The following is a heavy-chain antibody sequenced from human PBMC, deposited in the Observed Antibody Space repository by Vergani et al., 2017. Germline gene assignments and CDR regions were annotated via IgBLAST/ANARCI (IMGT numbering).Heavy chain of an antibody. J-gene: IGHJ5*02. V-gene: IGHV1-46*01. D-gene: IGHD4-17*01. CDR3: ASGGMTTVTERPKNWFDP. Sequence: QVQLVQSGAEVKKPGASVKVSCKASGYTFTSYYMHWVRQAPGQGLEWMGIINPSGGSTSYAQKFQGRVTMTRDTSTSTVYMELSSLRSEDTAVYYCASGGMTTVTERPKNWFDPWGQGTLVTVSS. CDR2: INPSGGST. CDR1: GYTFTSYY.